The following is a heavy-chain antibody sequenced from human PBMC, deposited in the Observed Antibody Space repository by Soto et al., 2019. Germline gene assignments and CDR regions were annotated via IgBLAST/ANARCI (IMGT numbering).Heavy chain of an antibody. V-gene: IGHV3-23*01. CDR1: GFPFSSYS. CDR3: TTDQERGSYHGGVDP. Sequence: PGGSLRLSCAASGFPFSSYSMNWVRQGRGKGLEWVATISGSAGSKFYVDSVRGRFTISRDNSKNTVYLQLNSLRAEDSAVYYCTTDQERGSYHGGVDPRGRGTLVTV. D-gene: IGHD1-26*01. CDR2: ISGSAGSK. J-gene: IGHJ5*02.